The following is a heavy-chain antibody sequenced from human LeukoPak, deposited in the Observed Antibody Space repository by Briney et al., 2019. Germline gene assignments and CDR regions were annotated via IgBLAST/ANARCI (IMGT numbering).Heavy chain of an antibody. D-gene: IGHD3-22*01. CDR3: ARDKRKYYYDSSGYSGLGWFDP. V-gene: IGHV3-53*01. J-gene: IGHJ5*02. CDR2: IYSGGST. Sequence: PGGSLRLSCAASGFTVSSNYMSWVRQAPGKGLEWVSVIYSGGSTYYADSVKGRFTISRDNSKNTLYLQMNSLRAKDTAVYYCARDKRKYYYDSSGYSGLGWFDPWGQGTLVTVSS. CDR1: GFTVSSNY.